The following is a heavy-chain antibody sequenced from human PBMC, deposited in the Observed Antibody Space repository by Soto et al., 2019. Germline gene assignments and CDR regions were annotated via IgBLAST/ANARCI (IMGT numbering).Heavy chain of an antibody. CDR3: AREAIVGATKDY. CDR1: GYTFTSNY. CDR2: INPSGGST. D-gene: IGHD1-26*01. Sequence: ASVKVSCKASGYTFTSNYMHWVRQAPGQGLEWMGIINPSGGSTSYAQKFQGRVTMTRDTSTSTVYMELSSLRSEDTAVYYCAREAIVGATKDYWGQGTLVTVSS. V-gene: IGHV1-46*01. J-gene: IGHJ4*02.